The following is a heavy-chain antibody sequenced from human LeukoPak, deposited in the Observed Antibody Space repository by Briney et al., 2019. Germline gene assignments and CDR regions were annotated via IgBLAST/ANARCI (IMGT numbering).Heavy chain of an antibody. Sequence: GRSLRLSCAATGFTYSTYAMHWARQGPGKGLEWVAVISNDGSNKYYADSVKGRFTISRDNSKNTLYLQMNSLRAEDTAVYYCARGQWLVLDAFDIWGQGTMVTVSS. CDR2: ISNDGSNK. CDR3: ARGQWLVLDAFDI. D-gene: IGHD6-19*01. CDR1: GFTYSTYA. V-gene: IGHV3-30-3*01. J-gene: IGHJ3*02.